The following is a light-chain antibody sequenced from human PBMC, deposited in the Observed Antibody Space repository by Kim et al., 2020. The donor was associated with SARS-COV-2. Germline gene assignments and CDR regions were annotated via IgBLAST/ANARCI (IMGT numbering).Light chain of an antibody. V-gene: IGKV3-15*01. CDR2: DAS. J-gene: IGKJ1*01. Sequence: EVVMTQSPATLSVSLGERATLSCWASQSVTTNLAWYQQKPGQAPRLLIYDASTRATGTPGRVSGSGSGTEFTLTISSLQSGDFALYYCQQYYKWPLTFGQGTKVDIK. CDR1: QSVTTN. CDR3: QQYYKWPLT.